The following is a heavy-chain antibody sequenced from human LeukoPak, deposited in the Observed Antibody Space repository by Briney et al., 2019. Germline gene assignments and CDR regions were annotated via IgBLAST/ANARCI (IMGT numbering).Heavy chain of an antibody. D-gene: IGHD3-3*01. CDR1: GGSISSGGYY. Sequence: SSETLSLTCTVSGGSISSGGYYWSWIRQHPGKGLEWIGYIYYSGSTYCNPSLKSRVTISVDTSKNQFSLKLSSVTAADTAVYYCARGAWSGYYTYFDYWGQGTLVTVSS. CDR3: ARGAWSGYYTYFDY. J-gene: IGHJ4*02. CDR2: IYYSGST. V-gene: IGHV4-31*03.